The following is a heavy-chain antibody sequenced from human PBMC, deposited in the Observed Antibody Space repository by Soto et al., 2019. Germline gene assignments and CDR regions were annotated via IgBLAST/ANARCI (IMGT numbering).Heavy chain of an antibody. V-gene: IGHV1-8*01. J-gene: IGHJ5*02. CDR1: GYSFSTYD. CDR3: ARPYCDSTSCYTDWFDP. D-gene: IGHD2-2*02. Sequence: QVQLVQSGAEVKKPGASVKVSCKASGYSFSTYDINRVRQAAGQGLEWMGWVNPKSGNTDYAQRFRGRVTMTSNTSISTAYMELSALTPEDTALYYCARPYCDSTSCYTDWFDPWGQGTLVTVSS. CDR2: VNPKSGNT.